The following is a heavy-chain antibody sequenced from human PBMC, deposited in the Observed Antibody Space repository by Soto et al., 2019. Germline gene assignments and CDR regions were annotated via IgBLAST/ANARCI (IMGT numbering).Heavy chain of an antibody. V-gene: IGHV4-31*03. CDR2: IYYSGST. Sequence: QVQLQESGPGLVKPSQTLSLTCTVSGGSISSGGYYWSWIRQHPGKGLEWIGYIYYSGSTYYNPSLKSRVTISVDTSKNQFSLKLSSVAAADTAVYYCARDRRRTWYFDYWGQGTLVTVSS. J-gene: IGHJ4*02. CDR3: ARDRRRTWYFDY. CDR1: GGSISSGGYY.